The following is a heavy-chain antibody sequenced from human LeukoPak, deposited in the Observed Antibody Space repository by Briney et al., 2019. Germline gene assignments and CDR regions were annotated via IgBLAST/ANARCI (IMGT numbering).Heavy chain of an antibody. J-gene: IGHJ5*02. CDR3: ARDVAGVLNWFDP. V-gene: IGHV4-39*02. CDR2: IYYSGST. D-gene: IGHD6-19*01. CDR1: GGSISSSSYY. Sequence: SETLSLTCTVSGGSISSSSYYWGWIRQPPGKRLEWIGSIYYSGSTYYNPSLKSRVTISVDTSKNQFSLKLSSVTAADTAVYYCARDVAGVLNWFDPWGQGTLVTVSS.